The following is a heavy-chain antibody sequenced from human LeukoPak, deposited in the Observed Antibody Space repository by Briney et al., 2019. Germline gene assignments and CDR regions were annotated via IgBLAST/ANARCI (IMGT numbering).Heavy chain of an antibody. V-gene: IGHV3-48*01. Sequence: GGSLRLSCAASGFTFSNSWMSWVRQAPGKGLQWISYIDTSSSTKNYADSVKGRFTISRDNGKNSLYLQMSSLRAEDTAVYYCAGPLGSPFFHHWGQGTLVTVSS. CDR2: IDTSSSTK. CDR1: GFTFSNSW. CDR3: AGPLGSPFFHH. J-gene: IGHJ1*01. D-gene: IGHD7-27*01.